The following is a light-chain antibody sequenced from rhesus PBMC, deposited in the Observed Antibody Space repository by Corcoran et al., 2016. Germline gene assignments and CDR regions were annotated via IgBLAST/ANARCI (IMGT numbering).Light chain of an antibody. CDR3: QQYYDLWT. CDR2: PPY. Sequence: IVMTQSPATLSLSPGETANLSCRASETVDSHLAWYQQKPGQVPKPLVHPPYFRATGIPARLSGVGSTTELTLTITSLEPEDVGVYFCQQYYDLWTFGQGTKVEIK. CDR1: ETVDSH. V-gene: IGKV3-40*03. J-gene: IGKJ1*01.